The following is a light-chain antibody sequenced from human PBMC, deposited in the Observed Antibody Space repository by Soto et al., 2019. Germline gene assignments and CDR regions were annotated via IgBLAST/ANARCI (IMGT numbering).Light chain of an antibody. CDR3: VLYMGSGIWV. Sequence: QTVVTQESSFSVSPGRTVTLTCGLSSGSVSTSYYPSWYQQTPGQAPRTLIYSTNIRSSGVPDRFSGSILGNKAALTITGAQADDESDYYCVLYMGSGIWVFGGGTKVTVL. CDR1: SGSVSTSYY. CDR2: STN. V-gene: IGLV8-61*01. J-gene: IGLJ3*02.